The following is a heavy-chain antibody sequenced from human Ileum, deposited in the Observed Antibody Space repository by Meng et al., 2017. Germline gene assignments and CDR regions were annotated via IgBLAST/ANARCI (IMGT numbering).Heavy chain of an antibody. V-gene: IGHV1-2*02. D-gene: IGHD6-13*01. J-gene: IGHJ4*02. CDR1: GYTFTDYY. CDR2: INPKSGIR. Sequence: QVQLVQSGAEVKKPGASVKVSCKTSGYTFTDYYIKWLRQAPGQGLEWFGRINPKSGIRHYAQKFQGRVTMTSDTSTSTAYMEVSGLTSDDTAVYYCSGASSSSYLGYWGQGTLVTVSS. CDR3: SGASSSSYLGY.